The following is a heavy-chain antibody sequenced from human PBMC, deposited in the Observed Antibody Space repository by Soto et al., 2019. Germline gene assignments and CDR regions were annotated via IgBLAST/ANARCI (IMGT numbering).Heavy chain of an antibody. D-gene: IGHD1-26*01. CDR2: IKQDGSEK. CDR1: GFTFSSYW. V-gene: IGHV3-7*05. Sequence: EVQLVESGGGLVQPGGSLRLSCAASGFTFSSYWMSWVRQAPGKGLEWVANIKQDGSEKYYVDSVKGRFTISRDNAKNSLYLQMNSLRAEDTAVYYCARVWWELLRSGDYWGQGTLVNVSS. CDR3: ARVWWELLRSGDY. J-gene: IGHJ4*02.